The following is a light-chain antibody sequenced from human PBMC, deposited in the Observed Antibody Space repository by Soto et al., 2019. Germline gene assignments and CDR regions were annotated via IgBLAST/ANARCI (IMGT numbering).Light chain of an antibody. J-gene: IGLJ3*02. V-gene: IGLV2-14*01. CDR2: EVS. Sequence: QSALTQPASVSGSPGQSITISCTGTSSDVGNYNYVSWYQHHPGKAPKLMIYEVSYRPSGVSVRFSGSKSGNTASLTISGLHAEDEANYYCSSYTTSRTWVFGGGTKVTVL. CDR1: SSDVGNYNY. CDR3: SSYTTSRTWV.